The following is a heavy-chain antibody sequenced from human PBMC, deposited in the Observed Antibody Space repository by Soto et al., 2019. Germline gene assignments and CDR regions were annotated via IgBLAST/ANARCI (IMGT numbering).Heavy chain of an antibody. CDR3: AKRLYCSSTSCYFRYLDL. J-gene: IGHJ2*01. Sequence: QVQLQQWGAGLLKPSETLSLTCAVYGGSFSGYYWSWIRQPPGKGLEWIVEIIHSGSTNYNPSRKSRATIAVDTSKTRYSLKLSSGTAADTALYYCAKRLYCSSTSCYFRYLDLCGRGKLVTVSS. CDR2: IIHSGST. D-gene: IGHD2-2*01. V-gene: IGHV4-34*12. CDR1: GGSFSGYY.